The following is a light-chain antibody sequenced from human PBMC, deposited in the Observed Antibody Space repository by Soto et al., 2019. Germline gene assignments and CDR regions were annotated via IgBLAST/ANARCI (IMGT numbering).Light chain of an antibody. CDR1: QSASSSY. J-gene: IGKJ1*01. V-gene: IGKV3-20*01. CDR2: GAS. CDR3: QQYGSSPRA. Sequence: EIVVTQSPGTLSKSPEEGARISCRTSQSASSSYLAWYQQKPGQAPRLLIYGASSRATGIPDRFSGSGSGTDFTLTISRLQPEDFAVYYCQQYGSSPRAFGQGTKVDI.